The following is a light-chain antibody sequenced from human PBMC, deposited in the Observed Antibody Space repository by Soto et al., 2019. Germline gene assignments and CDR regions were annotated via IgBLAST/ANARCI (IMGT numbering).Light chain of an antibody. CDR2: GAS. V-gene: IGKV3-20*01. J-gene: IGKJ5*01. Sequence: SLTKGEKTTLSCRASQRVSSNLAWYQQKPGQAPRLLIYGASSRATGIPDRFSGSGSGTDFTLTIILLEPEYFAVYYGHQYGSSAPITGCQRTLLAIK. CDR1: QRVSSN. CDR3: HQYGSSAPIT.